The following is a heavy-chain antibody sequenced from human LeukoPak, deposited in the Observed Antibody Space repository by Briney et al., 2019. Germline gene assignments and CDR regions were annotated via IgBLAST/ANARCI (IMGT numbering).Heavy chain of an antibody. CDR1: GFTFSSYG. Sequence: PGGSLRLSCAASGFTFSSYGMHWVRQAPGKGLEWVAFIRYDGSNKYYADSVKGRFTISRDNSKNTLYLQMNSLRAEDTAVYYCARERWGFGELDFDYWGQGTLVTVSS. V-gene: IGHV3-30*02. J-gene: IGHJ4*02. CDR2: IRYDGSNK. D-gene: IGHD3-10*01. CDR3: ARERWGFGELDFDY.